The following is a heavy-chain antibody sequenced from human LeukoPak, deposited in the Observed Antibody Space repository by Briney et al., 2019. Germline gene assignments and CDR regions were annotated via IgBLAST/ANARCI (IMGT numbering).Heavy chain of an antibody. J-gene: IGHJ6*02. D-gene: IGHD3-22*01. Sequence: NPSETLSLTCAVYGGSFSGYYWSWIRQPPGKGLEWIGEINHSGSTNYNPSLKSRVTISVDTSKNQFSLKLSSVTAADTAVYYCASSYDSSGSYYYYGMDVWGQGTTVTVSS. CDR2: INHSGST. V-gene: IGHV4-34*01. CDR1: GGSFSGYY. CDR3: ASSYDSSGSYYYYGMDV.